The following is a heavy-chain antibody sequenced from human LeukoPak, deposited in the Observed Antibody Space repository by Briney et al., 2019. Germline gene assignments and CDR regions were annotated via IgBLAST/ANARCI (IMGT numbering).Heavy chain of an antibody. CDR2: TYYRSKWYT. CDR1: GESVASKNGA. D-gene: IGHD6-19*01. CDR3: ARDVGTSGWHTFDY. V-gene: IGHV6-1*01. Sequence: SQTLSVTCDISGESVASKNGAWNWIRHTPSRGLEWLGRTYYRSKWYTDYAVSMNGRITISPDTSKNQFSLQLNSVTPDDTAVYYCARDVGTSGWHTFDYWGQGTLVTVSS. J-gene: IGHJ4*02.